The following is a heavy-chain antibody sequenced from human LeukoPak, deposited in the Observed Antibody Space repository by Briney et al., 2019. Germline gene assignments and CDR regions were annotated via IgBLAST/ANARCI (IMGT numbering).Heavy chain of an antibody. D-gene: IGHD3-10*01. CDR2: INGGNGNT. Sequence: GASVKVSCKTSGYTFTSYAIHWVRQAPGQGLEWMGWINGGNGNTKYSQKFQGRVTITRDTSASTAYMELSSLRSEDTAVYYCARDLNITMVRGVPGYWGQGTLVTVSS. J-gene: IGHJ4*02. V-gene: IGHV1-3*01. CDR1: GYTFTSYA. CDR3: ARDLNITMVRGVPGY.